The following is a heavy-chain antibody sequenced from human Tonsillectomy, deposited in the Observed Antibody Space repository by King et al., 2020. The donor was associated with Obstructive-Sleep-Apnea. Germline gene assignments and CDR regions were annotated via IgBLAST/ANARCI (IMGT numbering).Heavy chain of an antibody. CDR2: IYYSGRT. CDR1: GGSISSSSDY. J-gene: IGHJ5*02. CDR3: ARERAAGDSWFDP. V-gene: IGHV4-39*07. Sequence: QLQESGPGLVKPSETLSLTCTVSGGSISSSSDYWGWIRQPPGKILEWNGSIYYSGRTFYNPSLNSRVTISVDTSKNQFSLRLSSVTAADTAVYYCARERAAGDSWFDPWGQGTLVTVSS. D-gene: IGHD6-13*01.